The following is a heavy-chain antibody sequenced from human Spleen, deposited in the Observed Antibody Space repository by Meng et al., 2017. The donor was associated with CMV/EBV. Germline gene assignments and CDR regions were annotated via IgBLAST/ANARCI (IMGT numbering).Heavy chain of an antibody. J-gene: IGHJ5*02. Sequence: SVKVSCKASGGTFSSYAISWVRQAPGQGLEWMGGIIPIFGTASYAQKFQGRVTITTDESTSTAYMELSSLRSEDTAVYYCAREREGQTSHWFDPWGQGTLVTVSS. V-gene: IGHV1-69*05. D-gene: IGHD1-26*01. CDR1: GGTFSSYA. CDR2: IIPIFGTA. CDR3: AREREGQTSHWFDP.